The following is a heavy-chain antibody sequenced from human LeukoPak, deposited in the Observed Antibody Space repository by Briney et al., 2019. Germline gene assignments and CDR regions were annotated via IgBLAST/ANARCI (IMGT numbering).Heavy chain of an antibody. CDR3: ARGGYSYGPVTLSRIDP. J-gene: IGHJ5*02. Sequence: GASVKVSCKASGYTFPGYYVHWVRQAPGQGLEWMGWINPNSGGTNYAQKFQGRVTMTRDTSISTAYMELSRLRSDDTAVYYCARGGYSYGPVTLSRIDPWGQGTLVTVSS. CDR2: INPNSGGT. D-gene: IGHD5-18*01. V-gene: IGHV1-2*02. CDR1: GYTFPGYY.